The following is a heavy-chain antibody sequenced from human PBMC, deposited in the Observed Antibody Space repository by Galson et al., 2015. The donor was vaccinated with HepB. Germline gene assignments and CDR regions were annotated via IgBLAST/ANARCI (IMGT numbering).Heavy chain of an antibody. J-gene: IGHJ1*01. CDR3: ARGGYSYGHGYFQH. Sequence: SLRLSCAASGFTFSSYAMHWVRQAPGKGLEWVAVISYDGSNKYYADSVKGRFTISRDNSKNTLYLQMNSLRAEDTAVYYCARGGYSYGHGYFQHWGQGTLVTVSS. D-gene: IGHD5-18*01. CDR2: ISYDGSNK. V-gene: IGHV3-30*04. CDR1: GFTFSSYA.